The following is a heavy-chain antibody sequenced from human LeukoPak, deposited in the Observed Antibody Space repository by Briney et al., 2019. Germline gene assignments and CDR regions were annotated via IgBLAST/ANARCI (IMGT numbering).Heavy chain of an antibody. CDR3: VKDMNPGGADV. CDR1: VFNSEDHA. D-gene: IGHD3-10*01. V-gene: IGHV3-9*02. CDR2: IYWSSSGT. J-gene: IGHJ6*02. Sequence: PGGSLRLSCVVSVFNSEDHAMHWVRQAPGKGLEWVSGIYWSSSGTGYADSVKGRFTVSRDSAKNSLYLQMNSLRPEDTALYYCVKDMNPGGADVWGQGTTVTVSS.